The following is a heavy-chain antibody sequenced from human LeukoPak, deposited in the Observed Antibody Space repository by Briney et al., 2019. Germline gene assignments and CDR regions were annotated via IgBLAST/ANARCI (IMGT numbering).Heavy chain of an antibody. D-gene: IGHD2-15*01. CDR2: ISDSGGST. Sequence: GGSLRLSCAASGFTFSSNAVSWVRQAPGRGLEWVSSISDSGGSTYYADSVKGRFTISRDNSKNTLYLQMNGLRAEDTAMYYCAKLIVSSSDIGWGQGTLVTVSS. CDR1: GFTFSSNA. J-gene: IGHJ4*02. CDR3: AKLIVSSSDIG. V-gene: IGHV3-23*01.